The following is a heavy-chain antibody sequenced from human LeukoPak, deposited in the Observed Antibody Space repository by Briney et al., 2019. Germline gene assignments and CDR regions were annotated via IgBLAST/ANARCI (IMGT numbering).Heavy chain of an antibody. Sequence: GGSLRLSCAASGFTFSSYEMNWVRQAPGKGLEWVSYISSSGSSMKYGESVKGRFTMSRDNAKNSLYLQMNSLRAEDTAVYYCARLYGGKPSPYFDHWGQGTLVTVSS. CDR3: ARLYGGKPSPYFDH. J-gene: IGHJ4*02. CDR2: ISSSGSSM. V-gene: IGHV3-48*03. D-gene: IGHD4-23*01. CDR1: GFTFSSYE.